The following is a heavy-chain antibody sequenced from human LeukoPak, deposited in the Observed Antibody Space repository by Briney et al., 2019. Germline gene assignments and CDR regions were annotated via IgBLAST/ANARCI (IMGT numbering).Heavy chain of an antibody. CDR2: IWYDGSDK. CDR1: GFTFSSYG. J-gene: IGHJ4*02. D-gene: IGHD6-19*01. CDR3: VRLGSGWSMDY. V-gene: IGHV3-33*01. Sequence: GGSLRLSCVASGFTFSSYGMHWVRQAPGKGLEWVAVIWYDGSDKYYADSVKDRFTISRDNSKNTLYLQMNSLRGDDTAVYYCVRLGSGWSMDYWGQGTLVTVSS.